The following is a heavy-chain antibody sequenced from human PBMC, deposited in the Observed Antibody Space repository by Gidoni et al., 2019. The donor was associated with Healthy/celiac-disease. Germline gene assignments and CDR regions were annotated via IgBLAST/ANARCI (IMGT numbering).Heavy chain of an antibody. J-gene: IGHJ5*02. CDR2: IYYSGST. Sequence: QLQLQESGPGLVKPSETLSLTCTVSGASISSSSYYWGWIRQPPGKGLEWIGCIYYSGSTYYNPSLKSRVTISVDTSKNQFSLKLSSVTAADTAVYYCARQRGRGYYYGSGSYYTDWFDPWGQGTLVTVSS. CDR1: GASISSSSYY. V-gene: IGHV4-39*01. D-gene: IGHD3-10*01. CDR3: ARQRGRGYYYGSGSYYTDWFDP.